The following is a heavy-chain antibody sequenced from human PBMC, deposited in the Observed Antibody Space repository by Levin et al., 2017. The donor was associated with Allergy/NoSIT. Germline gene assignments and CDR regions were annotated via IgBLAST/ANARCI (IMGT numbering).Heavy chain of an antibody. CDR3: ARAYCSGGSCLYYYMDV. CDR2: ISHSSSTI. Sequence: GESLKISCAASGFTFSTYSMNWVRQAPGKGLEWLSYISHSSSTIYYADSVKGRFTISRDNAKISLYLQMNSLRAEDTAVYYCARAYCSGGSCLYYYMDVWGKGTTVTVSS. D-gene: IGHD2-15*01. CDR1: GFTFSTYS. V-gene: IGHV3-48*01. J-gene: IGHJ6*03.